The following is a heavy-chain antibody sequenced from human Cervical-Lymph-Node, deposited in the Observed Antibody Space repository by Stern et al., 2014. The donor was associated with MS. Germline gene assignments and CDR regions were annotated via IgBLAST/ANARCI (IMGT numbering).Heavy chain of an antibody. CDR2: ISSSSSYI. D-gene: IGHD4-17*01. CDR1: GFTFSSYS. J-gene: IGHJ4*02. CDR3: ARDASYGDYYYFDY. V-gene: IGHV3-21*01. Sequence: EVHLVESGGGLVKPGGSLRLSCAASGFTFSSYSMNWVRQAPGKGLEWISSISSSSSYIYYADSVKGRLTISRDNAKNSLYLQMNSLRAEDTAVYYCARDASYGDYYYFDYWGQGTLVTVSS.